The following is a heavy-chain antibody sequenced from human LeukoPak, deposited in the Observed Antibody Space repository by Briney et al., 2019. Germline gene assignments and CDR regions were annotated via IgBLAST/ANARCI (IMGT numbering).Heavy chain of an antibody. J-gene: IGHJ4*02. CDR1: GGTFSSYA. Sequence: SVKVSCKASGGTFSSYAISWVRQAPGQGLEWMGGIIPIFGTANYAQKFQGRVTITADESTSTAYMELSSLRSEDTAVYYCARDRCSSTSCPIGDDYWGQGTLVTVSS. D-gene: IGHD2-2*01. CDR3: ARDRCSSTSCPIGDDY. CDR2: IIPIFGTA. V-gene: IGHV1-69*13.